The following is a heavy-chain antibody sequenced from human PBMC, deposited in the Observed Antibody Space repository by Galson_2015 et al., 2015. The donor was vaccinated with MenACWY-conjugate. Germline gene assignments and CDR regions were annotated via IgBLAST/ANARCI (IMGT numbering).Heavy chain of an antibody. V-gene: IGHV3-74*01. CDR1: GFIFSTYW. CDR2: INPGGSST. D-gene: IGHD1-26*01. J-gene: IGHJ4*02. CDR3: AKTRGASFYFDS. Sequence: SLRLSCAASGFIFSTYWMHWVRQAPGKGLVWVSRINPGGSSTTYADSVKDRFTISRDNAKNTLYLQMNSLRPEDTAAFYCAKTRGASFYFDSWGQGTLVTVSS.